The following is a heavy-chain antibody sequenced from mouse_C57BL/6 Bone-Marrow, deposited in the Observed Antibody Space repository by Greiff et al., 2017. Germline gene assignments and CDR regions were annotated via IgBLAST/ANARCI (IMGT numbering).Heavy chain of an antibody. CDR1: GFTFSSYA. CDR2: ISSGGDYT. CDR3: TRDPIDY. Sequence: EVQRVESGEGLVKPGGSLTLSCAASGFTFSSYAMSWVRQTPEKRLEWIAYISSGGDYTYYADTMKGRFTISRDNARNTVYLQMTSLKSDDTAMYYCTRDPIDYWGQGTSLTVSS. V-gene: IGHV5-9-1*02. J-gene: IGHJ2*02.